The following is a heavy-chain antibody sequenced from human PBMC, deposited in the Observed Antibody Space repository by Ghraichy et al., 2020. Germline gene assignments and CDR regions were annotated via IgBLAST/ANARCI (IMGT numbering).Heavy chain of an antibody. CDR3: AKDFGVRDYYDTSGYFRDDGYYYYAMDV. D-gene: IGHD3-22*01. CDR1: GFTFSSYW. V-gene: IGHV3-7*03. J-gene: IGHJ6*02. CDR2: IKQDESEK. Sequence: LSLTCAASGFTFSSYWMAWVRQAPGKGLEWVANIKQDESEKYYVDSVKGRFTISRDNAENSLYLQMNSLRAEDTAVYYCAKDFGVRDYYDTSGYFRDDGYYYYAMDVWGQGTTVTVSS.